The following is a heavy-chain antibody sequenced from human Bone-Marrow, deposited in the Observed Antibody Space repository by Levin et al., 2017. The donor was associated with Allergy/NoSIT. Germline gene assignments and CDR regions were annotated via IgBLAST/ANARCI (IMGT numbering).Heavy chain of an antibody. J-gene: IGHJ4*02. CDR2: LCPSTSV. D-gene: IGHD3-10*01. CDR1: GGSISLWC. CDR3: ATGAGASLDN. Sequence: NASETLSLTCTVSGGSISLWCWNWIRQAAGKGLEWIGRLCPSTSVDYNPSLKSRITMTVDTSRNYFSLSLTSVTAADTAVYYCATGAGASLDNWGQGSLVTVS. V-gene: IGHV4-4*07.